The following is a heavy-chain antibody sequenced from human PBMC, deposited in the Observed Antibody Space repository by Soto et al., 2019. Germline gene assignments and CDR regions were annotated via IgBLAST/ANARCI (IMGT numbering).Heavy chain of an antibody. CDR1: GFTFSNYA. D-gene: IGHD3-10*01. Sequence: EVQLLESGGGLVQPGESLRLSCAASGFTFSNYAMSWVRQAPGKGLEWVSVIGGSGEPTHYADSVKGRFSISRDNSKNTLYLQMNSLRAEDTAVFFCAKEQQWFGKFLDDFDYWGRGTLVTVSS. V-gene: IGHV3-23*01. CDR3: AKEQQWFGKFLDDFDY. CDR2: IGGSGEPT. J-gene: IGHJ4*02.